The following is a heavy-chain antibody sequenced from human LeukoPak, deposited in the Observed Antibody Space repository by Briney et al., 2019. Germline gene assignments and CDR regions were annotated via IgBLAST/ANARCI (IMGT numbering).Heavy chain of an antibody. D-gene: IGHD3-10*01. Sequence: GGSLRLSCAASGFTFCSHCMHWLRQAPGKGLVWVSRINSDGSSTSYADSVKGRFTISRDNAKNTLYLQMNSLRAEDTAVYYCARGGGGYYGSGSYSSDAFDIWGQGTMVTVSS. J-gene: IGHJ3*02. CDR2: INSDGSST. CDR3: ARGGGGYYGSGSYSSDAFDI. V-gene: IGHV3-74*01. CDR1: GFTFCSHC.